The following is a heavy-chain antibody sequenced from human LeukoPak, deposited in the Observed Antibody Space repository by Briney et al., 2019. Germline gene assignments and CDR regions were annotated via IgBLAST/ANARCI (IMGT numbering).Heavy chain of an antibody. V-gene: IGHV3-21*01. CDR2: ISASGSHI. J-gene: IGHJ4*02. CDR3: ARGPQFCSGGSCFAYYFDY. CDR1: GFTFSRYS. Sequence: KSGGSLRLSCAAPGFTFSRYSMNWVRQPPGKGLEWVSSISASGSHIYYADSVKGRFSISRDGAGNSVYVQMSSLRAEDTAVYYCARGPQFCSGGSCFAYYFDYWGQGALVTVSS. D-gene: IGHD2-15*01.